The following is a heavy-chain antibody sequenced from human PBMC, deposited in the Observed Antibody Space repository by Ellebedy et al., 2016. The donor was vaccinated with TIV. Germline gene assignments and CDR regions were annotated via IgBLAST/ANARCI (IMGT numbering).Heavy chain of an antibody. D-gene: IGHD3-10*01. CDR2: IMQDASEK. CDR3: ARDLGRGTYDI. Sequence: GESLKISCAASGFTFDDYGMSWVRQAPGKGLEWVANIMQDASEKHYVDSVEGRFIISRDNAENSLYLHMNHVRAEDTAVYYCARDLGRGTYDIWGQGTMVTVSS. CDR1: GFTFDDYG. J-gene: IGHJ3*02. V-gene: IGHV3-7*01.